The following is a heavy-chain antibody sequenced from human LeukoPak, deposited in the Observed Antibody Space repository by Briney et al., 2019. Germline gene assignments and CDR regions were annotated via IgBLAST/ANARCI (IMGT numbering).Heavy chain of an antibody. D-gene: IGHD5-12*01. J-gene: IGHJ2*01. Sequence: ASVKVSCKASGYTFTGYYMHWVRQAPGQGLEWMGWINPNSGGTNYAQKFQGRVTMTRDTSISTAYMELSRLRSDDTAVYYCARDQEWLGTSWYFDLWGRGTLVTVSS. CDR2: INPNSGGT. V-gene: IGHV1-2*02. CDR3: ARDQEWLGTSWYFDL. CDR1: GYTFTGYY.